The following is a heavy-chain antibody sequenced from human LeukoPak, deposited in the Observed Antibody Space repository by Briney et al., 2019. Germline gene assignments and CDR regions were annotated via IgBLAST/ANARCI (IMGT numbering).Heavy chain of an antibody. Sequence: GRSVRLSCAAAGFTFSSYSMNWVSQAPRKGLEWVSYISSSSSTIYYADSVKGRPTIYRAHAKHLMYLQMNRVTGEHMAVYYGARDGLLDHGGQRTLVTVSS. D-gene: IGHD5-18*01. CDR3: ARDGLLDH. J-gene: IGHJ5*02. CDR1: GFTFSSYS. V-gene: IGHV3-48*04. CDR2: ISSSSSTI.